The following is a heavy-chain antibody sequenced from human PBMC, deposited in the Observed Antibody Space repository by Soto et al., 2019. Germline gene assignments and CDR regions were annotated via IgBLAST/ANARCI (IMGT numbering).Heavy chain of an antibody. Sequence: GGSLRLSCAASGFTFSSYAMSWVRQAPGKGLEWVSAISGSGGSTYYADSVKGRFTISRDNSKNTLYLQMNSLRAEDTAVYYCAKDYYGDYVPSPGYWGQGTLVTVSS. D-gene: IGHD4-17*01. J-gene: IGHJ4*02. CDR2: ISGSGGST. CDR3: AKDYYGDYVPSPGY. CDR1: GFTFSSYA. V-gene: IGHV3-23*01.